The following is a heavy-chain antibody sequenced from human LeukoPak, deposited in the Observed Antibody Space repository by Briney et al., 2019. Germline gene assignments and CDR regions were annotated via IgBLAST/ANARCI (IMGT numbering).Heavy chain of an antibody. Sequence: GASVKVSCKASGYTFTGYYMHWVRQAPGQGLEWMGRINPNSGGTNYAQKFQGRVTTTRDTSISTAYMELSRLRSDDTAVYYCARAYSSSWYYFDYWGQGTLVTVSS. D-gene: IGHD6-13*01. CDR2: INPNSGGT. CDR3: ARAYSSSWYYFDY. J-gene: IGHJ4*02. CDR1: GYTFTGYY. V-gene: IGHV1-2*06.